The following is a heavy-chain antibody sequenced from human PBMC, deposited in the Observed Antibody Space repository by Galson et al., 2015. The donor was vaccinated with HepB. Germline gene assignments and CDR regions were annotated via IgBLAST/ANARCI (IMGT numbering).Heavy chain of an antibody. V-gene: IGHV3-30*04. CDR1: GFTFSSYA. Sequence: SLRLSCAASGFTFSSYAMHWVRQAPGKGLEWVAVISYDGSNKYYADSVKGRFTISRDNSKNTLYLQMNSLRAEDTAVYCCAREVGLRWYPGGFDYWGQGTLVTVSS. D-gene: IGHD4-23*01. CDR2: ISYDGSNK. J-gene: IGHJ4*02. CDR3: AREVGLRWYPGGFDY.